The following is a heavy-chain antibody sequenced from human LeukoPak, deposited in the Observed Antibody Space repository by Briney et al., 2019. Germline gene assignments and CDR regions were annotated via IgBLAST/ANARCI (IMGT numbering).Heavy chain of an antibody. CDR1: AGTFSSYA. J-gene: IGHJ4*02. Sequence: PSVKVSCKPSAGTFSSYAISWVRHLHGQGLEWMGRIIPILGIANYAQKFQDRVTITADKSTSTAYMELSSLRSEDTAVYYCARGSYWGQGTLVTVSS. CDR3: ARGSY. V-gene: IGHV1-69*04. CDR2: IIPILGIA.